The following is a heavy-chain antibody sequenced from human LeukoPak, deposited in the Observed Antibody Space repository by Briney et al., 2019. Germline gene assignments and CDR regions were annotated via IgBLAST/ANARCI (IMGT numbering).Heavy chain of an antibody. J-gene: IGHJ4*02. CDR3: ARGIFLEMATAYFDY. CDR1: GGSISSSSYY. Sequence: SETLSLTCTVSGGSISSSSYYWGWIRQPPGKGLEWIGSIYYSGSTYYNPSLKSRVTISVDTSKNQFSLKLSPVTAADTAVYYCARGIFLEMATAYFDYWGQGTLVTVSS. D-gene: IGHD5-24*01. CDR2: IYYSGST. V-gene: IGHV4-39*07.